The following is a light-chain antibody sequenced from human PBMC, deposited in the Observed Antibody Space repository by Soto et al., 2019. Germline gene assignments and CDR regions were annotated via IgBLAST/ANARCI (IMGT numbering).Light chain of an antibody. J-gene: IGKJ1*01. CDR3: QFGTLVWT. CDR2: GAS. Sequence: EIVLTQSPGTLSLSPGERATLSCRASQSVSDTYLAWYQQKPGQPPRLLIYGASNRATGIPDRFSGSGSGTDFTLTVSRLEPEDFAVYYCQFGTLVWTFGQGTTVEIK. CDR1: QSVSDTY. V-gene: IGKV3-20*01.